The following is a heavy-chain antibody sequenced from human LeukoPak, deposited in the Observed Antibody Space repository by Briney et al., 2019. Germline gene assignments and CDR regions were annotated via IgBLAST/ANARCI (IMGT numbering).Heavy chain of an antibody. CDR2: INHSGST. J-gene: IGHJ4*02. V-gene: IGHV4-34*01. CDR1: GGSFSGYY. Sequence: SETLSLTCAVYGGSFSGYYWSWIRQPPGKGLEWIGEINHSGSTNYNPSLKSRVTISVDTSKNQFSLKLSSVTAADTAVYYCVRRGAWTIWKTPYYFDYWGQGTLVTVSS. D-gene: IGHD3-9*01. CDR3: VRRGAWTIWKTPYYFDY.